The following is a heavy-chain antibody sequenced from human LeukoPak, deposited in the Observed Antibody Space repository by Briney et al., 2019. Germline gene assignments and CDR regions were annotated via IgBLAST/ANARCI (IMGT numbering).Heavy chain of an antibody. CDR2: ISYDGSNK. J-gene: IGHJ4*02. V-gene: IGHV3-30*03. CDR3: ATDIVVVVAATPFDY. CDR1: GFTFSSYG. D-gene: IGHD2-15*01. Sequence: GSLRLSCAASGFTFSSYGMHWVRQAPGKGLEWVAVISYDGSNKYYADSVKGRFTISRDNSKNTLYLQMNSLRAEDTAVYYCATDIVVVVAATPFDYWGQGTLVTVSS.